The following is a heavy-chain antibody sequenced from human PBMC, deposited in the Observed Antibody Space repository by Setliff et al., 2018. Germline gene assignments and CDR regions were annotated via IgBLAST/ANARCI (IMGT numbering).Heavy chain of an antibody. D-gene: IGHD3-22*01. Sequence: SVKVSCKASGGTFRSDGFNWVRRAPGQGLEWMGRIIPVFRTADYAPILQGRVTISADESTTTAYMELSSLKSDDTAVYYCARDTRDKFDSSGYYLSFDSWDQGTLVTVSS. J-gene: IGHJ4*02. CDR1: GGTFRSDG. V-gene: IGHV1-69*13. CDR3: ARDTRDKFDSSGYYLSFDS. CDR2: IIPVFRTA.